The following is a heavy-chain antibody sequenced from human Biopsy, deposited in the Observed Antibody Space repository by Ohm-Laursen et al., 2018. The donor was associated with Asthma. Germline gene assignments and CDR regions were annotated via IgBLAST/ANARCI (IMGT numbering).Heavy chain of an antibody. V-gene: IGHV1-69*13. D-gene: IGHD6-19*01. CDR3: AKCQVGYSSGWSLLLKKIYYSGMDV. CDR2: IITVFGTT. Sequence: SVKVSCKAPGGTFSNFAISWVRQAPGQGLEWLGGIITVFGTTNYAQKFQGRVTITADESTSTAYMEVTSLRSEDTAIYYCAKCQVGYSSGWSLLLKKIYYSGMDVWGQGTAVTVSS. J-gene: IGHJ6*02. CDR1: GGTFSNFA.